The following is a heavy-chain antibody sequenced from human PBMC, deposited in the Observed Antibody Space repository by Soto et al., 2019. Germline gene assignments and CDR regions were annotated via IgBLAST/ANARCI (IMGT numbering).Heavy chain of an antibody. CDR2: ISAYNGNT. J-gene: IGHJ4*02. D-gene: IGHD2-2*02. V-gene: IGHV1-18*04. CDR1: GYTFTNYG. CDR3: ARDPPVTAILLWDY. Sequence: QIQLVQSGAEVKKPGASVKVSCKASGYTFTNYGISWVRQAPGQGLEWMGWISAYNGNTNYAQNVQGRVPMTTDTSTSTAYMELRSLRSDDTAVYYCARDPPVTAILLWDYWGQGTLVTVSS.